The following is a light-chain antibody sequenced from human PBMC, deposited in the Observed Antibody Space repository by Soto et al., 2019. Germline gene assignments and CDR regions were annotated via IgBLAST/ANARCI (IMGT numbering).Light chain of an antibody. J-gene: IGKJ5*01. CDR2: GAS. V-gene: IGKV3-11*01. CDR1: QSVHTF. Sequence: EIVLTQSKDTLSLSPGEGASLSCRASQSVHTFLAWYQQKPGQAPRLLIYGASTRATGVPARFSGSGSGTDFTPTISSLEPEDFAVYYCHQRSNWPPDTFGQGTRLEI. CDR3: HQRSNWPPDT.